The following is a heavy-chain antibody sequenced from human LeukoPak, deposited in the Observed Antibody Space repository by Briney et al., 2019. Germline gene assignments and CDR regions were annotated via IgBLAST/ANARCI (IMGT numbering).Heavy chain of an antibody. CDR3: AKAQITMIVVVTETYNWFDP. V-gene: IGHV3-23*01. D-gene: IGHD3-22*01. CDR2: ISGSGGST. CDR1: GFTFSSYA. Sequence: GGSLRLSCAASGFTFSSYAMSWVRQAPGKGLEWVSAISGSGGSTYYADSVKGRFTISRDNSKNTLYLQTNSLRAEDTAVYYCAKAQITMIVVVTETYNWFDPWGQGTLVTVSS. J-gene: IGHJ5*02.